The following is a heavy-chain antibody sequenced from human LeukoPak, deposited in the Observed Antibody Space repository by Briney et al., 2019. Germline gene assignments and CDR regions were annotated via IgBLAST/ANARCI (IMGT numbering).Heavy chain of an antibody. J-gene: IGHJ4*02. Sequence: GRSLRLSCAASGFTFDDYAMHWVRQAPGKGLEWVSGISWNSGSIGYADSVKGRFTISRDNAKNSLYLQMNSLRAEDTALYYCAKDIGLYSSSFDYWGQGTLVTVSS. V-gene: IGHV3-9*01. CDR3: AKDIGLYSSSFDY. D-gene: IGHD6-13*01. CDR1: GFTFDDYA. CDR2: ISWNSGSI.